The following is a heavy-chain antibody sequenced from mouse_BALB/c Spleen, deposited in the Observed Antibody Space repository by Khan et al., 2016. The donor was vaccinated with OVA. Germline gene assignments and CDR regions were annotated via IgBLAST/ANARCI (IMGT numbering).Heavy chain of an antibody. CDR3: WIQL. CDR2: IRLTSDDYVT. J-gene: IGHJ2*01. D-gene: IGHD3-1*01. Sequence: EVQLEESGGGFVQPGGSMKLSCVASGFTFSNSWMNWVRQSPEQGLEWVAEIRLTSDDYVTHYAESVKGRFTISRDDSTSSVHLQMNILRDEDTGIYYCWIQLWGQGTTLTVSS. CDR1: GFTFSNSW. V-gene: IGHV6-6*02.